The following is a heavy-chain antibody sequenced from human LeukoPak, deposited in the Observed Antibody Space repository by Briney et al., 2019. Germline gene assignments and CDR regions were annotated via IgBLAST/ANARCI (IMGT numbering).Heavy chain of an antibody. V-gene: IGHV1-69*13. D-gene: IGHD3-9*01. CDR1: GGTFSSYA. Sequence: ASVKVSCKASGGTFSSYAISWVRQAPGQRLEWMGGIIPIFGTANYAQKFQGRVTITADESTSTAYMELSSLRSEDTAVYYCARGGEGDYDILTGYYNRFDYWGQGTLVTVSS. CDR3: ARGGEGDYDILTGYYNRFDY. J-gene: IGHJ4*02. CDR2: IIPIFGTA.